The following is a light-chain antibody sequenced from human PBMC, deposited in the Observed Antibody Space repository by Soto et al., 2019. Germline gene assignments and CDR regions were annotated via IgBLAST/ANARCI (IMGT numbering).Light chain of an antibody. CDR2: AAS. CDR1: QSISSY. J-gene: IGKJ2*01. V-gene: IGKV1-39*01. Sequence: DIQMTQSPSSLSASVGDRVTITCRASQSISSYLNWYQQKPGKAPKLLIYAASSLQSGVPSRFSGSGSGTDITLTISSLQPEDFVTYYCQQSYSTPDTFGQGTKLQIK. CDR3: QQSYSTPDT.